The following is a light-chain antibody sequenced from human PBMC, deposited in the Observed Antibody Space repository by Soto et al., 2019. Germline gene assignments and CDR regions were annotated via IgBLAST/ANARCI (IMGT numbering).Light chain of an antibody. CDR1: QSVSTCY. V-gene: IGKV3-20*01. CDR2: GAS. CDR3: QHYGSGIT. Sequence: EIVLTQSPGTLSLSPGERATLSCRASQSVSTCYLAWYQQIPGQAPRLLIYGASSRATGIPDRFSGSGSGTDFTLTISRLEPEDFAVYYCQHYGSGITFGQGTRLEIK. J-gene: IGKJ5*01.